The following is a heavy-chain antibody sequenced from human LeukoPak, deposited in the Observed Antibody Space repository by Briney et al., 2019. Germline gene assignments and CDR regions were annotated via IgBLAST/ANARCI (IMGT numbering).Heavy chain of an antibody. CDR2: ISAYNGNT. CDR3: ARDQEGFDP. CDR1: GYTFTGYY. Sequence: ASVKVSCKASGYTFTGYYMHWVRQAPGQGLEWMGWISAYNGNTNYAQKLQGRVTMTTDTSTSTAYMELRSLRSDDTAVYYCARDQEGFDPWGQGTLATVSS. V-gene: IGHV1-18*04. J-gene: IGHJ5*02.